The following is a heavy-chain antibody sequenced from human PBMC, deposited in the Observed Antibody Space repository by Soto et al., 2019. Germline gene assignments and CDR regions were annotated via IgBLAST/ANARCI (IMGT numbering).Heavy chain of an antibody. CDR3: AVGKGRKFTGVNYYRMDV. J-gene: IGHJ6*02. CDR1: GGTFSSYT. Sequence: QVQLVQSGAEVQKPGSSVKVSCRASGGTFSSYTISWVRQAPGQGLEWMGGIIPIFGTANYAQNFQGRVTITADKSTSTAYMELSSLRYEDTAVYHCAVGKGRKFTGVNYYRMDVWGQGTTVTVSS. D-gene: IGHD7-27*01. V-gene: IGHV1-69*06. CDR2: IIPIFGTA.